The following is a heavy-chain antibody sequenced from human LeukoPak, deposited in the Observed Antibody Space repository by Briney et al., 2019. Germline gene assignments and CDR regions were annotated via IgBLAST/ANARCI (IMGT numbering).Heavy chain of an antibody. CDR3: ARGRGIDY. CDR1: GFTFSGYW. Sequence: PGGSLRHSCAASGFTFSGYWMTWVRQAPGKGLEWVANIKQDGSEKYYVDSVKGRFTISRDNAQNSLYLQMSSLRAEDTAVYYCARGRGIDYWGQGTLVTVSS. D-gene: IGHD3-10*01. J-gene: IGHJ4*02. V-gene: IGHV3-7*03. CDR2: IKQDGSEK.